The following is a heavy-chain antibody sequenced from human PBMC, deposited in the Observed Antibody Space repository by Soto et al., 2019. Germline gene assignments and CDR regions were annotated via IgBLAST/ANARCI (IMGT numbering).Heavy chain of an antibody. CDR1: GGSISSSSYY. CDR2: IYYSGTT. V-gene: IGHV4-39*01. Sequence: SETLSLTCTVSGGSISSSSYYWGWIRQPPGKGLEWIGSIYYSGTTSYNPSLKSRVTVSVDTSKNQISLNLTSVTAADTAIYYCARGFFGNHYFDFWGQGILVTVSS. CDR3: ARGFFGNHYFDF. D-gene: IGHD3-10*01. J-gene: IGHJ4*02.